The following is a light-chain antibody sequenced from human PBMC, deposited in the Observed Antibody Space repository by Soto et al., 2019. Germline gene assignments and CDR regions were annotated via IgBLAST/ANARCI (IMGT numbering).Light chain of an antibody. V-gene: IGKV1-5*03. CDR2: KAS. Sequence: DIQMTQSPSTLSASVGDRVTITCRASQNINTWLAWYQQKPGKAPYLLIYKASNLQSGVPSRFSGSASGTEFTLTISSLQPDDIATYYCQQYETYPLTYGVGTKVEI. CDR3: QQYETYPLT. J-gene: IGKJ4*01. CDR1: QNINTW.